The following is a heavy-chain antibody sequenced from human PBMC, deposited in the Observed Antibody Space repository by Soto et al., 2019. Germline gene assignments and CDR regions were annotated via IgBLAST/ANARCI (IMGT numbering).Heavy chain of an antibody. Sequence: QVQLVQSGAEVKKPGSSVKVSCKASGGTFSSYAISWVRQAPGQGLEWMGGIIPIFGTANYAQKFQGRVTITADESTSTAYMELSSLRSDDTAVYYWAVAHKRVSGPFDYWGQGTLVTVSS. CDR3: AVAHKRVSGPFDY. V-gene: IGHV1-69*01. D-gene: IGHD1-26*01. J-gene: IGHJ4*02. CDR2: IIPIFGTA. CDR1: GGTFSSYA.